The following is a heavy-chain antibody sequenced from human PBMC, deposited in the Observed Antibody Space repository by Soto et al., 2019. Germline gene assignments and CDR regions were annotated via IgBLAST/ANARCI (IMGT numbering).Heavy chain of an antibody. CDR3: ARSRGMGAYYYYCIDV. CDR2: INHSGST. J-gene: IGHJ6*02. D-gene: IGHD3-16*01. V-gene: IGHV4-34*01. CDR1: GGSFSGYY. Sequence: QVQLQQWGAGLLKPSATLSLTCAVYGGSFSGYYWSWIRQAPGKGLEWIGGINHSGSTNYNPSLKSRVTISVATSKNQCSLKLSSVTAADRAVYYCARSRGMGAYYYYCIDVWGQGTTVTVSS.